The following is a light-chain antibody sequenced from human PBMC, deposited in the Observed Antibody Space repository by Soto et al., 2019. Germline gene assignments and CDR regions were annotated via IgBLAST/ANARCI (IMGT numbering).Light chain of an antibody. Sequence: SYELTQPLSVSVAPGQTASITCEGNNIGDKSVHWYRQKPGQAPVLVIYYDGDRPSGIPERFSGSNSGNTATLTISRVEAGDEAVYYCHVWSTSSDHVVFGGGTKVTVL. CDR2: YDG. CDR1: NIGDKS. CDR3: HVWSTSSDHVV. V-gene: IGLV3-21*01. J-gene: IGLJ3*02.